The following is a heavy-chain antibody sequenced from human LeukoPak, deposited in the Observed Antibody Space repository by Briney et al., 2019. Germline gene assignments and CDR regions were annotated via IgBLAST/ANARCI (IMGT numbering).Heavy chain of an antibody. Sequence: SVKVSCKASGGTFSSYAISWVRQAPGQGLEWMGRIIPILGISNYAQKFQGRVTMTSNTSISTVYMELSSLRSEDTAVYYCATVAGGYYDNSGYYPLWGQGTLVTVSS. D-gene: IGHD3-22*01. V-gene: IGHV1-69*04. CDR3: ATVAGGYYDNSGYYPL. CDR2: IIPILGIS. J-gene: IGHJ4*02. CDR1: GGTFSSYA.